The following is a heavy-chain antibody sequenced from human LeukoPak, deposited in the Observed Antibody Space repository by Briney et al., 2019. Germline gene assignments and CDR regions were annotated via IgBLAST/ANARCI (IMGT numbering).Heavy chain of an antibody. V-gene: IGHV3-9*03. CDR1: GFTFDVYA. CDR3: AKDSRRYDFWSGYSH. J-gene: IGHJ4*02. Sequence: PGGSLRLSFAASGFTFDVYAMHWVWHALGKGLGWVSGFSWNSGSIGYADSVKGRFTISRDNAKNSLYLQMNSLRAEDMALYYCAKDSRRYDFWSGYSHWGQGALVTVSS. CDR2: FSWNSGSI. D-gene: IGHD3-3*01.